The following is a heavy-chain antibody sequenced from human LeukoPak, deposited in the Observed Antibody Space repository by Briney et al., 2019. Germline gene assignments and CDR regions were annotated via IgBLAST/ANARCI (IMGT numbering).Heavy chain of an antibody. CDR3: ARGGQLWPRDDY. Sequence: SSQTLSLTCTVSGGSVGSGSYYWSWIRQPPGKGLEWIGYISYSGSTNYNPSLKSRVTISADTSKNQFSLKLSSVTAADTAVYYCARGGQLWPRDDYWGQGTLVTVSS. CDR2: ISYSGST. J-gene: IGHJ4*02. V-gene: IGHV4-61*01. CDR1: GGSVGSGSYY. D-gene: IGHD3-16*01.